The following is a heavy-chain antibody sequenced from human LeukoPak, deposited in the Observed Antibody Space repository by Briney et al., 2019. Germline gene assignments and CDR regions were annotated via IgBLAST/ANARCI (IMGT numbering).Heavy chain of an antibody. D-gene: IGHD2-2*02. CDR3: ARDTGYCSSTSCYTRFDP. V-gene: IGHV3-21*01. CDR1: GFTFSSYS. CDR2: ISSSSSYI. Sequence: AGGSLRLSCAASGFTFSSYSMNWVRQAPGKGLEWVSSISSSSSYIYYADSVEGRFTISRDNAKNSLYLQMNSLRAEDTAVYYCARDTGYCSSTSCYTRFDPWGQGTLVTVSS. J-gene: IGHJ5*02.